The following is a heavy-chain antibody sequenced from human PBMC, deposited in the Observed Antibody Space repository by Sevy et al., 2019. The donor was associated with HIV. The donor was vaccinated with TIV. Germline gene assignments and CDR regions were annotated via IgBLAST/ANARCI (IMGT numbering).Heavy chain of an antibody. Sequence: SETLSLSCTVSGGSISSGDYYWSWIRQPPGKGLEWIGYIYYSGSTYYNPSLKSRVTISVDTSKNQFSLKLSSVTAADTAVYYCARVGIKLGIDYWGQGTLVTVSS. J-gene: IGHJ4*02. CDR1: GGSISSGDYY. V-gene: IGHV4-30-4*01. CDR3: ARVGIKLGIDY. CDR2: IYYSGST. D-gene: IGHD7-27*01.